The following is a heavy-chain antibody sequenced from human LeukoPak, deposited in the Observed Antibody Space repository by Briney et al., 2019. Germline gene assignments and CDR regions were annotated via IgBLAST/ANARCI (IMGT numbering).Heavy chain of an antibody. D-gene: IGHD7-27*01. Sequence: GGSLRLSCAASGFTFSSYGMHWVRQAPGKGLEWVAFIRYDGSNKYYADSVKGRFTISRDNAKNSLHLQMNSLRAEDTAVYYCGRGHWGLDYWGQGALVTVSS. CDR1: GFTFSSYG. CDR3: GRGHWGLDY. CDR2: IRYDGSNK. J-gene: IGHJ4*02. V-gene: IGHV3-30*02.